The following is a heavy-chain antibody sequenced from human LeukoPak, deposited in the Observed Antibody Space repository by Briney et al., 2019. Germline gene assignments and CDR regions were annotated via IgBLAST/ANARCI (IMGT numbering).Heavy chain of an antibody. CDR1: GGSISSSSYY. Sequence: SETLSLTCTVSGGSISSSSYYWGWIRQPPGKGLEWIGNIYYSGSTYYNPSLKSRVTISVDTSKNQFSLKLSSVTAADTAVYYCARGEDAFDIWGRGTMVTVSS. D-gene: IGHD1-26*01. CDR3: ARGEDAFDI. J-gene: IGHJ3*02. CDR2: IYYSGST. V-gene: IGHV4-39*07.